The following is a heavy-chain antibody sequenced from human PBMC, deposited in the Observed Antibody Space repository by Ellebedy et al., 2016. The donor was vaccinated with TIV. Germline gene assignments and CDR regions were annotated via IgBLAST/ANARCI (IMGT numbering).Heavy chain of an antibody. CDR2: IHNSGST. Sequence: MPSETLSLTCTVSRDSFSTFYWSWIRQPPGKGLECIGYIHNSGSTYYNPSLKSRVTISIDTSKNQFSLKLSSVTAADTAVYYCARLVDIRLAYFDYWGQGTLVTVSS. D-gene: IGHD3-16*01. J-gene: IGHJ4*02. CDR3: ARLVDIRLAYFDY. V-gene: IGHV4-59*01. CDR1: RDSFSTFY.